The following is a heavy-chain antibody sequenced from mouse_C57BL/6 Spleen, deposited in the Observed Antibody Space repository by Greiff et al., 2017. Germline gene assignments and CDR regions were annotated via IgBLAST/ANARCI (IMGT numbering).Heavy chain of an antibody. CDR1: GYTFTSYW. V-gene: IGHV1-64*01. D-gene: IGHD1-1*01. Sequence: QVQLQQPGAELVKPGASVKLSCKASGYTFTSYWMHWVKQRPGQGLEWIGMIHPNSGSTNYNEKFKSKATLTVDKSSSTAYMQLSSLASEDSAVYYCAPSTVNYFDYWGQGTTLTVSS. CDR2: IHPNSGST. CDR3: APSTVNYFDY. J-gene: IGHJ2*01.